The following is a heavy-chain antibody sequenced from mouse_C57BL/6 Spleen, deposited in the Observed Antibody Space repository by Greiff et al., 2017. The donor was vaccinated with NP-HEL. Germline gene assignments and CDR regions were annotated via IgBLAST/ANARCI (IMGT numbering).Heavy chain of an antibody. V-gene: IGHV1-18*01. D-gene: IGHD1-1*01. J-gene: IGHJ2*01. CDR3: ARGAYYYGSSSRDYFDY. CDR1: GYTFTDYN. Sequence: VQLQQSGPELVKPGASVKIPCKASGYTFTDYNMDWVKQSHGKSLEWIGDINPNNGGTIYNQKFKGKATLTVDKSSSTAYMELRSLTSEDTAVYYCARGAYYYGSSSRDYFDYWGQGTTLTVSS. CDR2: INPNNGGT.